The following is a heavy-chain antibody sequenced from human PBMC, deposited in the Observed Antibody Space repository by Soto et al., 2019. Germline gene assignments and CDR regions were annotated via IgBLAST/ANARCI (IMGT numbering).Heavy chain of an antibody. Sequence: QMRLVQSGAEVKKPGSSVKVSCKASGDTFSNFAFSWVRRAPGQGLEWMGGINPMFIEPDYAQKFRDRITIVADESTSTVYLELRSLRSDDTGVYLCSRDPNSTGLGSHAFYGMDVWGQGTTVTVTS. J-gene: IGHJ6*02. CDR3: SRDPNSTGLGSHAFYGMDV. CDR2: INPMFIEP. CDR1: GDTFSNFA. D-gene: IGHD3-22*01. V-gene: IGHV1-69*01.